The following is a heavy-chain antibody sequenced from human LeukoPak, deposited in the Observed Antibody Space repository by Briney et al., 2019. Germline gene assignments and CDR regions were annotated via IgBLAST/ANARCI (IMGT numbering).Heavy chain of an antibody. V-gene: IGHV3-7*01. CDR3: ARLGRWTQLWSYGI. Sequence: GGSLSLSCAASEFPFNGYWMSWVRQAPGKGLECVANINQDGSEKYYVDSVRGRFTISRDNAKNSLYLQMNSLRAEDTAVYYCARLGRWTQLWSYGIWGRGTLVTVPS. D-gene: IGHD5-18*01. CDR1: EFPFNGYW. CDR2: INQDGSEK. J-gene: IGHJ4*02.